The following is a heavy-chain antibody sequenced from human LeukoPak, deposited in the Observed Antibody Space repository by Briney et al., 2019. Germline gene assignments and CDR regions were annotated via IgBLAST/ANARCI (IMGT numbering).Heavy chain of an antibody. V-gene: IGHV4-39*07. CDR1: GGSISCTNCY. J-gene: IGHJ4*02. CDR3: AKATQWLAFDY. Sequence: SETLSLTCTVSGGSISCTNCYWGWIRQPPGRGLEWIGSIYYSGSTNYNPSLKSRVTISLDTSKNQLSLRLSSVTAADTAVYYCAKATQWLAFDYWGQGTLVTVSS. CDR2: IYYSGST. D-gene: IGHD6-19*01.